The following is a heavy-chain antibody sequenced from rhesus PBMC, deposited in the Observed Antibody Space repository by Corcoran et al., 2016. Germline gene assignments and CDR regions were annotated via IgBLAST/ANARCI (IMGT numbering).Heavy chain of an antibody. CDR1: GGSISGYYY. J-gene: IGHJ4*01. CDR3: ASDRVAAAYDY. V-gene: IGHV4S14*01. D-gene: IGHD6-31*01. Sequence: QVQLQESGPGLVKPSETLSLTCAVPGGSISGYYYWSWIRQPPGKGLEWIGSIYGSGGSNYLNPSLKRLVTLLVDTSKNQFSLKLSSVTAADTAVYYCASDRVAAAYDYWGQGVLVTVSS. CDR2: IYGSGGSN.